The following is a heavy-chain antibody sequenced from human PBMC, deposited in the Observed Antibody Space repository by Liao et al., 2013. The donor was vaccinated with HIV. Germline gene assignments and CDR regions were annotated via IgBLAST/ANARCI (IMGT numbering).Heavy chain of an antibody. Sequence: QVQLQESGPGLVKPSETLSLTCIVSGGSISSYYWSWIRQPAGKGLEWIGRIYTGGSTNYNPSLKSRVTISLDTSKNQFFLKLNSVTAADTAVYFCAREEDWGGYWGQGTLVTVSS. D-gene: IGHD3-16*01. V-gene: IGHV4-4*07. CDR3: AREEDWGGY. CDR1: GGSISSYY. J-gene: IGHJ4*02. CDR2: IYTGGST.